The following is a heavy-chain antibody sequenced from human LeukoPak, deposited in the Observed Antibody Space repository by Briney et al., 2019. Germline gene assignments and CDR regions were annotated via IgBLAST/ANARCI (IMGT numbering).Heavy chain of an antibody. CDR3: ARDRIRGDY. V-gene: IGHV3-74*01. Sequence: GGSLRLSCAGSGFTFSNYWMHWVRQAPGKGLVWVSGINSDGSSTNYADSVKGRFTISRDNAKNTLYLQVNSLRAEDTAVYYCARDRIRGDYWGQGTLVTVSS. D-gene: IGHD1-14*01. CDR1: GFTFSNYW. J-gene: IGHJ4*02. CDR2: INSDGSST.